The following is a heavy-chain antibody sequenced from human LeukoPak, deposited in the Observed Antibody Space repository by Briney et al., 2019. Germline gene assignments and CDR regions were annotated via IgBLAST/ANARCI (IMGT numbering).Heavy chain of an antibody. CDR1: GGTFSSYA. CDR3: ALSPYSSSWYYFDY. Sequence: SVKVSCKASGGTFSSYAISWVRQAPGQGLEWMGGIIPIFATTNYAQKFQGRVTIAADESTSTAYMELSSLRSEDTAVYYCALSPYSSSWYYFDYWGQGTLVAVSS. CDR2: IIPIFATT. V-gene: IGHV1-69*13. J-gene: IGHJ4*02. D-gene: IGHD6-13*01.